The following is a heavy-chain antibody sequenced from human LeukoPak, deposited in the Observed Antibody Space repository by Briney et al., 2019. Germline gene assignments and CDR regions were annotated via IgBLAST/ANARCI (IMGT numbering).Heavy chain of an antibody. V-gene: IGHV4-59*01. CDR1: GGSTSSYY. J-gene: IGHJ5*02. Sequence: SETLSLTCTVSGGSTSSYYWSWIRQPPGKGLEWIGYIYYSGSTNYNPSLKSRVTISVDTSKNQFSLQLSSVTAADTAVYYCARDRRSNWFDPWGQGTLVTVSS. CDR2: IYYSGST. CDR3: ARDRRSNWFDP.